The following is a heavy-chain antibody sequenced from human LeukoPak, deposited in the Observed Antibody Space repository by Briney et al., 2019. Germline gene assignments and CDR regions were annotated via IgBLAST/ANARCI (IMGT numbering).Heavy chain of an antibody. V-gene: IGHV4-31*03. D-gene: IGHD1-26*01. J-gene: IGHJ3*01. CDR1: GVSLSSDKYY. Sequence: SETLSLTCTVSGVSLSSDKYYWSWIRQRPGKGLEWIGHIYYSGSTSFNPSLKSRVSMSVDASKSQFSLKLTSVTAADTAVHYCATPYCATISCLDVFDVWGQGTVVTVSS. CDR3: ATPYCATISCLDVFDV. CDR2: IYYSGST.